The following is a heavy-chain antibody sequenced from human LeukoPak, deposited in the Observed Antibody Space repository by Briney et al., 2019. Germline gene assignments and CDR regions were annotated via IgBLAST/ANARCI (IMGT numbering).Heavy chain of an antibody. V-gene: IGHV3-21*01. D-gene: IGHD3-22*01. CDR3: ARVKDYYDSSGGY. Sequence: PGGSLRLSCAASGFTFSSYDMNWVRQAPGKGLEWVSSISSSSSYIYYADSVKGRFTIPRDNAKNSLYLQMNSLRAEDTAVYYCARVKDYYDSSGGYWGQGTLVTVSS. J-gene: IGHJ4*02. CDR1: GFTFSSYD. CDR2: ISSSSSYI.